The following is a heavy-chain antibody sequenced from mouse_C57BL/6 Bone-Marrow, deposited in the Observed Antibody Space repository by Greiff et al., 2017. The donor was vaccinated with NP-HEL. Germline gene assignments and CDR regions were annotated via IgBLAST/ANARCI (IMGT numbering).Heavy chain of an antibody. CDR3: ALIYYGYYFDY. J-gene: IGHJ2*01. D-gene: IGHD2-2*01. V-gene: IGHV1-42*01. Sequence: VQLQQSGPELVKPGASVKISCKASGYSFTGYYMNWVKQSPEKSLEWIGEINPSTGGTTYNQKFKAKATLTVDKSSRTAYMQLKRLTSEDSAVYYCALIYYGYYFDYWGQGTTLTVSA. CDR2: INPSTGGT. CDR1: GYSFTGYY.